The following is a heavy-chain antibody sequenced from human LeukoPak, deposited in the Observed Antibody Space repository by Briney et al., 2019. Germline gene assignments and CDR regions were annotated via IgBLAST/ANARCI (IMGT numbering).Heavy chain of an antibody. J-gene: IGHJ5*02. CDR2: INCSGST. V-gene: IGHV4-59*01. Sequence: WETLSLSCTASGGSISTYYWSWIRQPPGKGLEWIWYINCSGSTNYYAALERRLTISSDTYNKKLSQMLMSMTAADTTAFYRSGAVGAPEPFATWGQGTLVTVS. CDR3: SGAVGAPEPFAT. CDR1: GGSISTYY. D-gene: IGHD1-14*01.